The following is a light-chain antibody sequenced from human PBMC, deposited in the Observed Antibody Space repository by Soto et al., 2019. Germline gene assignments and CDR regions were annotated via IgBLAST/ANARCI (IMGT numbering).Light chain of an antibody. Sequence: IQMTQSPSSVSASVGYRVSITCRASQGISNWLAWYQQKPGRAPKLLIYTGSSLQSGVPSRFSGTGSGTDFTLTISSLQPEDVATYYCQQANSFPLTFGGGTKVEIK. CDR2: TGS. J-gene: IGKJ4*01. V-gene: IGKV1-12*01. CDR1: QGISNW. CDR3: QQANSFPLT.